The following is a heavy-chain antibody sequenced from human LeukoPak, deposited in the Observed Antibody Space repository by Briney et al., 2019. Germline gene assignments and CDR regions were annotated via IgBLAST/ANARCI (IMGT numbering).Heavy chain of an antibody. CDR2: ISYSGST. J-gene: IGHJ2*01. V-gene: IGHV4-61*01. CDR3: ARPKSGYDDWYFDL. CDR1: GASVSTTNYY. D-gene: IGHD5-12*01. Sequence: SETLSLTCTVSGASVSTTNYYWNWIRQPPGKGLEWIGYISYSGSTDYNPSLKSRVTISVDTSKNQFSLNLTSVTAADTAVYYCARPKSGYDDWYFDLWGRGTLVTVSS.